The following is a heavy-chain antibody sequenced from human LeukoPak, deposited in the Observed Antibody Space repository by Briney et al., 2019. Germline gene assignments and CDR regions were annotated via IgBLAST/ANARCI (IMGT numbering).Heavy chain of an antibody. CDR2: ISGSGGST. D-gene: IGHD6-19*01. J-gene: IGHJ6*01. CDR3: AKGAIAVAGSYYYYGMDV. Sequence: GGSLRLSCAASGFTFSSHAMSWVRQAPGKGLEWVSAISGSGGSTYYADSVKGRFTISRDNSKNTLYLQMNSLRAEDTAVYYCAKGAIAVAGSYYYYGMDVWGKGATVTVSS. CDR1: GFTFSSHA. V-gene: IGHV3-23*01.